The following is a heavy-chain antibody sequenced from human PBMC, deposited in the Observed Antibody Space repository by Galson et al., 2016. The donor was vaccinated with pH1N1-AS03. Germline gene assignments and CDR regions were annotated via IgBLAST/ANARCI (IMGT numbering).Heavy chain of an antibody. CDR3: STGGTMYCKAASCYPGDY. CDR1: GLTFSSYW. V-gene: IGHV3-74*01. CDR2: INGDGSTT. Sequence: SLRLSCAASGLTFSSYWMHWVRQVPGKGLVWVSRINGDGSTTNYADSGKGRFTISRDNAKNTRFLHLNSPGAEDTAVYFCSTGGTMYCKAASCYPGDYWGQGSLVTVSS. J-gene: IGHJ4*02. D-gene: IGHD2/OR15-2a*01.